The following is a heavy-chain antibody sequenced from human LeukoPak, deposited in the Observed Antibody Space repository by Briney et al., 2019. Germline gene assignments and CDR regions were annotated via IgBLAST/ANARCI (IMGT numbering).Heavy chain of an antibody. CDR1: GGSFSGYY. CDR3: ASRAYDSSGYYYWFDP. D-gene: IGHD3-22*01. CDR2: INHSGST. Sequence: SSETLSLTCAVYGGSFSGYYWSWIRQPSGKGLEWIGEINHSGSTNYNPSLKSRVTISVDTSKNQFSLKLSSVTAADTAVYYCASRAYDSSGYYYWFDPWGQGTLVTVSS. J-gene: IGHJ5*02. V-gene: IGHV4-34*01.